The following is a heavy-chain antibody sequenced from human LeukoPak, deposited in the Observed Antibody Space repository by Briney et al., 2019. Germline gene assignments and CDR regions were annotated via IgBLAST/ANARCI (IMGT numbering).Heavy chain of an antibody. CDR1: GYTFTSYD. D-gene: IGHD2-15*01. V-gene: IGHV1-8*01. J-gene: IGHJ3*02. Sequence: ASVKVSCKASGYTFTSYDINWVRQATGQGLEWMGWMNPNSGDTGYVQKFQGRVAMTRDMSTSTVYMELSSLRSEDTAVYYCASSCSGGSRRSNDAFDIWGQGTMVTVSS. CDR2: MNPNSGDT. CDR3: ASSCSGGSRRSNDAFDI.